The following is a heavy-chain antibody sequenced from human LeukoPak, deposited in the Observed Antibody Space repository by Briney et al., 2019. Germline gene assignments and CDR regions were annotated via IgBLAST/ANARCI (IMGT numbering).Heavy chain of an antibody. D-gene: IGHD2-15*01. V-gene: IGHV3-23*01. Sequence: HPGGSLRLSCAASGLTFRNYAMSWVRQAPGKGLEWVSVICANDGNTYYADAVEGRFTISRDNSKDTLYLQMDSLRAEDTAVYYCAKGSGSSCYSPCDYWGQGILVTVSS. J-gene: IGHJ4*02. CDR2: ICANDGNT. CDR1: GLTFRNYA. CDR3: AKGSGSSCYSPCDY.